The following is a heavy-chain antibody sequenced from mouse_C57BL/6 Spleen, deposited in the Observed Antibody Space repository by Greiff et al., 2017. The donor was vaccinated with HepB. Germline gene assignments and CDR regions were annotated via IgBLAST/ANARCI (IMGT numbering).Heavy chain of an antibody. CDR2: IRSKSSNYAT. CDR3: VRDRYYGRYWYFDV. D-gene: IGHD1-1*01. CDR1: GFTFNTYA. V-gene: IGHV10-3*01. J-gene: IGHJ1*03. Sequence: EVQLVESGGGLVQPKGSLKLSCAASGFTFNTYAMHWVRQAPGKGLEWVARIRSKSSNYATYYADSVKDRFTISRDDSQSMLYLQMNNLKTEDTARYYCVRDRYYGRYWYFDVWGTGTTVTVSS.